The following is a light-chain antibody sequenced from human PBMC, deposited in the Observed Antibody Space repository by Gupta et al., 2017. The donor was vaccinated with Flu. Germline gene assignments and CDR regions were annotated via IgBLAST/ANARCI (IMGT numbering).Light chain of an antibody. CDR1: SSSIGSNL. V-gene: IGLV1-47*01. CDR2: KNH. Sequence: QSILTQPASASGTPGQTVTISCSGSSSSIGSNLVFWYQQLPGTAPKLIIYKNHQRFSGVPDRFSGSKSGNSGSLTISGLRPEDEGDYYCATWDDGLRGGVFGGGTKLTVL. J-gene: IGLJ3*02. CDR3: ATWDDGLRGGV.